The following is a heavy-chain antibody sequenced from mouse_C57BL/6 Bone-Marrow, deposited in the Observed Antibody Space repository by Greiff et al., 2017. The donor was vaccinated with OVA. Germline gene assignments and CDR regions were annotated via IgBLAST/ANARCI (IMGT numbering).Heavy chain of an antibody. D-gene: IGHD1-1*01. V-gene: IGHV1-59*01. CDR1: GYTFTSYW. CDR3: AMLTTLVAEDWYFDV. J-gene: IGHJ1*03. CDR2: IDPSDSYT. Sequence: QVQLQQPGAELVRPGPSVKLSCKASGYTFTSYWMHWVKQRPGQGLEWIGVIDPSDSYTNYNQKFKGKATLTVDTSSSTAYMQLSSLASEDSAVYYCAMLTTLVAEDWYFDVWGTGTTVTVSS.